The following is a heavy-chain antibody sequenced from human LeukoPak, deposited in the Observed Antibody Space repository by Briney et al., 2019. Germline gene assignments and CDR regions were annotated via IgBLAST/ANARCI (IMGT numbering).Heavy chain of an antibody. V-gene: IGHV3-48*03. CDR2: ISTSGNTR. Sequence: GGSLRLSCVASGFRFSDYDMNWVRQAPGKGLEWVSYISTSGNTRYYADSVKGRFTISSDNAKNSLYLQMNSLRVEDTAVYYCARELSGTTSYYFDYWGQGTLVTVSS. J-gene: IGHJ4*02. CDR3: ARELSGTTSYYFDY. D-gene: IGHD1-7*01. CDR1: GFRFSDYD.